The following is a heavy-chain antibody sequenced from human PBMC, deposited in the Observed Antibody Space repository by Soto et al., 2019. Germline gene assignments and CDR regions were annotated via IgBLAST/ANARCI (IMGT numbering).Heavy chain of an antibody. J-gene: IGHJ4*02. Sequence: GGSLRLSCAASGFTFSSYAMSWVRQAPGKGLEWVSAISGSGGSTYYADSVKGRFTISRDNSKNTLYLQMNSLRAEDTAVYYCAKDVLFREYSSGSDYWGQGTLVTVSS. D-gene: IGHD6-19*01. CDR3: AKDVLFREYSSGSDY. CDR2: ISGSGGST. V-gene: IGHV3-23*01. CDR1: GFTFSSYA.